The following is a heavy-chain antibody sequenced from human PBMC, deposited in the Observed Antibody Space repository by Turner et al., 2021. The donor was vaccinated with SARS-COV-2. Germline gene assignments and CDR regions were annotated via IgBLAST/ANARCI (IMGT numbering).Heavy chain of an antibody. Sequence: QVQLQESGPGLAKPSLTLSLTCPVPGGSISSVDYYWSWIRQPPGKGLEWIGYIYYSGSTYYNPSLKSLVTISVDTSKNQFSLKLSSVTAADTAVYYCARVPRYNWNYSFDYWGQGTLVTVSS. CDR2: IYYSGST. J-gene: IGHJ4*02. D-gene: IGHD1-7*01. CDR3: ARVPRYNWNYSFDY. CDR1: GGSISSVDYY. V-gene: IGHV4-30-4*01.